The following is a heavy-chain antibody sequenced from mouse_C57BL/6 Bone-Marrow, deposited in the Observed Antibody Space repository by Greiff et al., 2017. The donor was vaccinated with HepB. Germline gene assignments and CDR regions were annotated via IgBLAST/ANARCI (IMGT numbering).Heavy chain of an antibody. Sequence: VHVKQSGPELVKPGASVKISCKASGYSFTDYNMNWVNQSNGKSLEWIGVINPNYGTTSYNQKFKGKATLTVDQSSSTAYMQLNSLTSEDSAVYYCARWKGVLRSYWYFDVWGTGTTVTVSS. J-gene: IGHJ1*03. D-gene: IGHD1-1*01. CDR3: ARWKGVLRSYWYFDV. CDR2: INPNYGTT. CDR1: GYSFTDYN. V-gene: IGHV1-39*01.